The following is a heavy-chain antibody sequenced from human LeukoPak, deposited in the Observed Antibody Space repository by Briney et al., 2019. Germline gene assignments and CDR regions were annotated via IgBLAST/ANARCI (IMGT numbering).Heavy chain of an antibody. CDR2: INHSGST. D-gene: IGHD6-13*01. CDR3: ARAPAIAAAGTSGPPYYFDY. Sequence: PSETLSLTCAVYGGSFSGYYWSWIRQPPGKGLEWIGEINHSGSTNYNPSLKSRVTISVDTSKNQFSLKLSSVTAADTAVYYCARAPAIAAAGTSGPPYYFDYWGQGTLVTVSS. J-gene: IGHJ4*02. CDR1: GGSFSGYY. V-gene: IGHV4-34*01.